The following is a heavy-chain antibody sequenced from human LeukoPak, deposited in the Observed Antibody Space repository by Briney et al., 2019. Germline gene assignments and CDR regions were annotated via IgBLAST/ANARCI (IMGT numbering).Heavy chain of an antibody. CDR3: AKDTGFGEFWENWFDP. CDR2: ISWNSGSI. CDR1: GFTFDDYA. Sequence: GGSLRLSCAASGFTFDDYAMHWVRQAPGKGLEWVSGISWNSGSIGYADSVKGRFTISRDNAKNSLYLQMNSLRAEDTALYYCAKDTGFGEFWENWFDPWGQGTLVTVSS. V-gene: IGHV3-9*01. D-gene: IGHD3-10*01. J-gene: IGHJ5*02.